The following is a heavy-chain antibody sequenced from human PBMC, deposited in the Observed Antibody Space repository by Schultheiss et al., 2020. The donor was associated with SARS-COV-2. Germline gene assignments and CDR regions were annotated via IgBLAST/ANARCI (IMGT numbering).Heavy chain of an antibody. V-gene: IGHV4-59*12. Sequence: SETLSLTCTVSGGSISSYYWSWIRQPPGKGLEWIGYIYYSGSTNYNPSLKSRVTISVDTSKNQFSLKLSSVTAADTAVYYCAKPRSPSSGRFDAFDVWGQGTMVTVSS. CDR1: GGSISSYY. D-gene: IGHD3-16*01. CDR3: AKPRSPSSGRFDAFDV. J-gene: IGHJ3*01. CDR2: IYYSGST.